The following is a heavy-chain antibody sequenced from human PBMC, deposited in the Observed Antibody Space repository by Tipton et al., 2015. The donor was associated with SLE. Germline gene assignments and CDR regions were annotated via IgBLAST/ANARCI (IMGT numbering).Heavy chain of an antibody. CDR3: ARASGSGSSYAFDI. CDR1: GGSISSYY. CDR2: IYTSGST. Sequence: TLSLTCAVSGGSISSYYWSWIRQPAGTGLEWIGRIYTSGSTNYNPSLKSRVTISVDTSKNQFSLKLSSVAAADTAAYYCARASGSGSSYAFDIWGQGTMVTVSS. D-gene: IGHD3-10*01. J-gene: IGHJ3*02. V-gene: IGHV4-4*07.